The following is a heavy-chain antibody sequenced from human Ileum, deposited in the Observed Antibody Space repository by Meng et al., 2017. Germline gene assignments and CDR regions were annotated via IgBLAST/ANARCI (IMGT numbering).Heavy chain of an antibody. CDR1: GGSISSGGYY. CDR2: IYYSGST. V-gene: IGHV4-31*03. J-gene: IGHJ4*02. CDR3: ARGPHYDYVWGSYRSGLCFDY. Sequence: SETLSLTCTVSGGSISSGGYYWSWIRQHPGKGLEWIGYIYYSGSTYYNPSLKSRVTISVDTSKNQFSLKLSSVTAADTAVYYCARGPHYDYVWGSYRSGLCFDYWGQGTLVTVSS. D-gene: IGHD3-16*02.